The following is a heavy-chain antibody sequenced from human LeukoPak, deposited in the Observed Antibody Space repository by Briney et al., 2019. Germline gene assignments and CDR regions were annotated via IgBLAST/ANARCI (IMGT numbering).Heavy chain of an antibody. V-gene: IGHV3-21*01. J-gene: IGHJ4*02. D-gene: IGHD3-10*01. Sequence: GGSLRLSCAASGFTFSSYSMNWVRQAPGNGLEWVSSISSSSSYIYYADSVKGRFTISRDNAKNSLYLQMNSLRAEDTAVYYCARDLGGTRGYFDYWGQGTLVTVSS. CDR1: GFTFSSYS. CDR2: ISSSSSYI. CDR3: ARDLGGTRGYFDY.